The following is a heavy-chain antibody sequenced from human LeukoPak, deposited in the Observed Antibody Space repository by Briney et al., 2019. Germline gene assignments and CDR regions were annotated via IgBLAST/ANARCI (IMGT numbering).Heavy chain of an antibody. J-gene: IGHJ4*02. V-gene: IGHV4-4*07. Sequence: PGTLPPTCTVSGVSICNYFGTWIRQPAGQGLKWFGGIYTSGSTNYNPSLKSRVTMSVDTSKNQFYLKLGSVTAADTAVYYCARDPSYVAGYFDYWGQGTQVTVSS. D-gene: IGHD3-16*01. CDR2: IYTSGST. CDR1: GVSICNYF. CDR3: ARDPSYVAGYFDY.